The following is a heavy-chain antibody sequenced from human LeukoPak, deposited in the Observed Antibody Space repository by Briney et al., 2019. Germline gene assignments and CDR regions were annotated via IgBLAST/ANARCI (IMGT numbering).Heavy chain of an antibody. CDR2: ISGSGGST. Sequence: PGGSLRLSCAASRFTFSSYAMSWVRQAPGKGLEWVSAISGSGGSTYYADSVKGRFTISRDNSKNTLYLQMNSLRAEDTAVYYCAKAGSGWPRWGDYWGQGTLVTVSS. J-gene: IGHJ4*02. V-gene: IGHV3-23*01. D-gene: IGHD6-19*01. CDR1: RFTFSSYA. CDR3: AKAGSGWPRWGDY.